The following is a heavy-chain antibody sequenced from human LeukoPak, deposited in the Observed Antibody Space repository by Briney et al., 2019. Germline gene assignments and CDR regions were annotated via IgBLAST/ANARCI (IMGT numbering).Heavy chain of an antibody. CDR2: ISGSGGTT. D-gene: IGHD3-22*01. Sequence: GGSLRLSCAASGFTFNNYAMSWVRQAPGKGLEWFSAISGSGGTTYYADSVKGRFTFSRDNSKNTLHLQMNSLRAEDTAVYYCAKEEGYYYDSGGYYVEYFQHWGQGTLVTVSS. CDR1: GFTFNNYA. J-gene: IGHJ1*01. V-gene: IGHV3-23*01. CDR3: AKEEGYYYDSGGYYVEYFQH.